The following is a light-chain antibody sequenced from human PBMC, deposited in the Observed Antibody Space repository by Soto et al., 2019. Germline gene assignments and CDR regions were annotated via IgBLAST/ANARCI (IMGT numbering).Light chain of an antibody. CDR2: GNS. CDR1: SSNIGAGYD. V-gene: IGLV1-40*01. Sequence: QSALTQPLSVSGAPGQRVTISCTGSSSNIGAGYDVHWYQQLPGTGPKLLISGNSNRPSGVPDRFSGSRSGTSASLAITGLQAEDEADYYCQSHDSSLSAYVFGTGTKVTVL. J-gene: IGLJ1*01. CDR3: QSHDSSLSAYV.